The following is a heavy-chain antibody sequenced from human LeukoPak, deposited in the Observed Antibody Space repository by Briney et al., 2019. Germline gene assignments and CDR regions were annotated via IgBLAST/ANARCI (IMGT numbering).Heavy chain of an antibody. CDR1: GFTFSSYG. CDR2: ISYDGSNK. CDR3: ATTYYYDSSGWEAFDI. J-gene: IGHJ3*02. Sequence: QPGRSLRLSCAASGFTFSSYGMHWVRQAPGKGLEWVAVISYDGSNKYYADSVKGRFTISRDNSKNTLYLQMNSLRAEDTAVYYCATTYYYDSSGWEAFDIWGQGTMVTVSS. V-gene: IGHV3-30*03. D-gene: IGHD3-22*01.